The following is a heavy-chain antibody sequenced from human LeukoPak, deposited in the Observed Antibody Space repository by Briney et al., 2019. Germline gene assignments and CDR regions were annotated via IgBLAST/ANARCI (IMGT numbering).Heavy chain of an antibody. D-gene: IGHD2-2*02. J-gene: IGHJ6*02. CDR3: ARVRSTSCYMMDCYYYYGMDV. V-gene: IGHV3-30-3*01. Sequence: GGSLRLSCAASRFTFSSYAMHWVRQAPGNGLEWVAVISYDGSNKYYADSVKGRFTISRDNAKNSLYLQMNSLRAEDTAVYYCARVRSTSCYMMDCYYYYGMDVWGQGTTVTVSS. CDR1: RFTFSSYA. CDR2: ISYDGSNK.